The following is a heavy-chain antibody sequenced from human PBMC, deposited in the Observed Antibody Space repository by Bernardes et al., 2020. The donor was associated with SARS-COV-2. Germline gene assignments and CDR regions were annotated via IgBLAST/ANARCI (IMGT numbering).Heavy chain of an antibody. V-gene: IGHV4-39*01. CDR2: IHYSGNT. CDR1: GDSISGSPYY. CDR3: ARQVKAHYSFNP. D-gene: IGHD6-13*01. J-gene: IGHJ5*02. Sequence: SETLSLTCTVSGDSISGSPYYWGWTRQPPGKGLEWIANIHYSGNTYSNPSLKGRVTISVDTSKNQFSLKLTSVTAADTAVYSCARQVKAHYSFNPWGQGTLVTVSS.